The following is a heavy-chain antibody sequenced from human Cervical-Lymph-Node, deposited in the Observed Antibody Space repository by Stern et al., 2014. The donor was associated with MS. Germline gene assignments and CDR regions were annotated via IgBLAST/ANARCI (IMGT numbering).Heavy chain of an antibody. J-gene: IGHJ4*02. D-gene: IGHD5-18*01. V-gene: IGHV3-33*01. Sequence: MQLVESGGGVVQPGRSLRLSCAASGFTFSNYGMHWVRQAPGKGLEWVAVIWYDGSNKYYAVSVKGGFTISRDNSKNTLYLQMNSVRAEDTAVYYCARTETSMFLDYWGQGTLVTVSS. CDR2: IWYDGSNK. CDR1: GFTFSNYG. CDR3: ARTETSMFLDY.